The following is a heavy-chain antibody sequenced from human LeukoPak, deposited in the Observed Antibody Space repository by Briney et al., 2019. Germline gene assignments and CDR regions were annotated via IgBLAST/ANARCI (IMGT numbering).Heavy chain of an antibody. J-gene: IGHJ4*02. V-gene: IGHV4-38-2*02. CDR2: IYHGGST. D-gene: IGHD3-10*01. CDR1: GYSISSGYY. CDR3: ARGVLRFGEFEPHPQNFDY. Sequence: SETLSLTCTVSGYSISSGYYWGWIRQSPGKGLEWIGSIYHGGSTYYNPSLRSRVIVSVDTSKNHFSLKMSSVTAADTAVYYCARGVLRFGEFEPHPQNFDYWGQGTLVTVSS.